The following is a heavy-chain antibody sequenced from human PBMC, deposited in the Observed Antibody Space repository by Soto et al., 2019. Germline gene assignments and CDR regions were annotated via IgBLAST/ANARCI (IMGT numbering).Heavy chain of an antibody. D-gene: IGHD3-16*02. CDR2: ISYDGSNK. V-gene: IGHV3-30*18. J-gene: IGHJ6*02. CDR1: GFTFSSYG. CDR3: AKMGVTFGGVIVSYYYYGMDV. Sequence: PGGSLRLSCAASGFTFSSYGMHWVRQAPGKGLEWVAVISYDGSNKYYADSVKGRFTISRDNSKNTLYLQMNSLRAEDTAVYYCAKMGVTFGGVIVSYYYYGMDVWGQGTTVTVSS.